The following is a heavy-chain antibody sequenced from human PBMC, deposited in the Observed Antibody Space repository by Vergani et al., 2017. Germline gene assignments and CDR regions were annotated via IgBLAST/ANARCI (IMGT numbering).Heavy chain of an antibody. CDR2: INHRGRT. CDR3: ARGTTLLIAAAGRAWFDH. J-gene: IGHJ5*02. Sequence: QVQLQQWGAGLLKPSETLSLTCAVYGRSFSGYYWSWIRKPPGKGLEWIGEINHRGRTNYNPSLKSRVTISVDTSKNQFSLKLSSVTAAGTAVYYCARGTTLLIAAAGRAWFDHWGQGTLVTVSS. D-gene: IGHD6-13*01. CDR1: GRSFSGYY. V-gene: IGHV4-34*01.